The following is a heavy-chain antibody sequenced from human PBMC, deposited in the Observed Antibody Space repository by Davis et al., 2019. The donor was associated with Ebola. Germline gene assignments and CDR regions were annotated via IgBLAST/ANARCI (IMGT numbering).Heavy chain of an antibody. CDR2: IYYSGST. Sequence: SETLSLTCTVSGGSISSSSYYWGWIRQLPGKGLEWIGSIYYSGSTYYNPSLKSRVTISVDTSKNQFSLKLSSVTAADTAVYYCARGENYGSGSVDYWGQGTLVTVSS. V-gene: IGHV4-39*01. CDR3: ARGENYGSGSVDY. CDR1: GGSISSSSYY. J-gene: IGHJ4*02. D-gene: IGHD3-10*01.